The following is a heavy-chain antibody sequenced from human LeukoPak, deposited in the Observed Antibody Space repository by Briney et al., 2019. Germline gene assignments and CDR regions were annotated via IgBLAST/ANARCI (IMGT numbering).Heavy chain of an antibody. CDR3: ARHLRPYEYYFDY. J-gene: IGHJ4*02. CDR2: IIRIFGTA. D-gene: IGHD2-8*01. V-gene: IGHV1-69*05. Sequence: GASVKVSCKASGGTFSSYAISWVRQAPGQGLEWMGRIIRIFGTANYAQKFQGRVTITTDESTSTAYMELSSLRSEDTAVYYCARHLRPYEYYFDYWGQGTLVTVSS. CDR1: GGTFSSYA.